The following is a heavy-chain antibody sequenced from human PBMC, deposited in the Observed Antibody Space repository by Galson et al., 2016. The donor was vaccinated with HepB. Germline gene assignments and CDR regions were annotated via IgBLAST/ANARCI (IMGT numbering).Heavy chain of an antibody. D-gene: IGHD6-13*01. CDR2: ISYDGRNK. Sequence: SLRLSCAASGFTFSSYTMHWVRQAPGKGLEWVAVISYDGRNKYYADSVKGRFTISRDNSKSTLYLQMNSLRAEDTAVYYCAEGASSSWYVLDYWGQGTLVTVSS. CDR3: AEGASSSWYVLDY. V-gene: IGHV3-30*04. J-gene: IGHJ4*02. CDR1: GFTFSSYT.